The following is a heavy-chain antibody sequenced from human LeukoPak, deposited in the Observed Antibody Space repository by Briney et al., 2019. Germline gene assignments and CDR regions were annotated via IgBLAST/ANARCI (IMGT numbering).Heavy chain of an antibody. CDR1: GFTFGSYG. J-gene: IGHJ4*02. Sequence: GGSLRLSCAASGFTFGSYGMHWVRQAPGKGLEWVSFIRYDGNKFYADSVKGRFTISRDNSKNTLYLQMNSLRAEDTAVYYCAKGSRYSYGDFDYWGQGTLVTVSS. V-gene: IGHV3-30*02. CDR3: AKGSRYSYGDFDY. CDR2: IRYDGNK. D-gene: IGHD5-18*01.